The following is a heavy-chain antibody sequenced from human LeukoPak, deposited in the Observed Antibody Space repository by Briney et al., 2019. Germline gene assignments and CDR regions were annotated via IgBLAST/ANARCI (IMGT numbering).Heavy chain of an antibody. D-gene: IGHD3-3*01. V-gene: IGHV3-21*01. CDR3: ASLPSLEWLLSVAENDY. CDR2: ISSSSSYI. CDR1: GFTFSSYS. Sequence: GGSLRLSCAASGFTFSSYSMNWVRQAPGKGLEWVSSISSSSSYIYYADSVKGRFTISRDNAKNSLYLQMNSLRAEDTAVYYCASLPSLEWLLSVAENDYWGQGTLVTVSS. J-gene: IGHJ4*02.